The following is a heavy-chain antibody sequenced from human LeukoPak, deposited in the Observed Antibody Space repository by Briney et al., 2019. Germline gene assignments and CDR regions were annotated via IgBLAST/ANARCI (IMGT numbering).Heavy chain of an antibody. CDR2: IYSGGST. V-gene: IGHV3-66*02. CDR3: ARDRRSGGGPYYYYMDV. Sequence: GWSLRVSCASSGCTVSSNYMNWVRQAPGKGLEWVSVIYSGGSTYYADSVNGRFTISRDKSKHTLYIQMNSLRAEDTAVYYCARDRRSGGGPYYYYMDVWGKGTTVTVCS. CDR1: GCTVSSNY. J-gene: IGHJ6*03. D-gene: IGHD3-16*01.